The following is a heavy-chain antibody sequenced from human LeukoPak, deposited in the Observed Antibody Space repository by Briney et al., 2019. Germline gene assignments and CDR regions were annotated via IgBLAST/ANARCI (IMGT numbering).Heavy chain of an antibody. CDR1: GLTFSNYA. Sequence: PGGSLRLSCAASGLTFSNYAISWVRQAPGKGLEWVSAISGSGDHTYYADSVTGRFTITRDNYKNTLYVQMNSLRAEDTAAYYCAKSFASGSSYSTDAFDIWGLGTMVTVSS. CDR2: ISGSGDHT. CDR3: AKSFASGSSYSTDAFDI. D-gene: IGHD3-10*01. J-gene: IGHJ3*02. V-gene: IGHV3-23*01.